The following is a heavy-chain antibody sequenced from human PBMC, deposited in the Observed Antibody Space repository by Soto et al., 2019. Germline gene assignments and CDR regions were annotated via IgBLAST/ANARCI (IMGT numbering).Heavy chain of an antibody. CDR1: GFTFDDYT. D-gene: IGHD3-9*01. CDR3: ARDRYLDSYAFDS. CDR2: ISWDGGST. J-gene: IGHJ4*02. Sequence: PGGSLRLSCAASGFTFDDYTMHWVRQAPGKGLEWVSLISWDGGSTYYADSVKGRFTISRDNSKNSLYLQMNSLRPEDTAVYYCARDRYLDSYAFDSWGQGTLVTVSS. V-gene: IGHV3-43*01.